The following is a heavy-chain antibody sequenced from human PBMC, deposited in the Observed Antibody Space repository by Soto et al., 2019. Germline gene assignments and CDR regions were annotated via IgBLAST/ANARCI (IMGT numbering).Heavy chain of an antibody. Sequence: QPGGSLRLSCAASGFTFSSYAMSWVRQAPGKGLEWVSAISGSGGSTYYADSVKGRFTISRDNSKNTLYLQMNSLRAEDTAVYYCAKDWFTGISSFYCSSTSCYEAYWGQGTLVTVS. CDR3: AKDWFTGISSFYCSSTSCYEAY. CDR2: ISGSGGST. J-gene: IGHJ4*02. CDR1: GFTFSSYA. D-gene: IGHD2-2*01. V-gene: IGHV3-23*01.